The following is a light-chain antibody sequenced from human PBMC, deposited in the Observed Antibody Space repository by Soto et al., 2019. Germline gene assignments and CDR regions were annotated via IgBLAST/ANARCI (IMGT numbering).Light chain of an antibody. Sequence: QSVLTQPPSASGTPGQRVTISCSGSSSNIGSNYVYWYQQLPGTAPKLLIYRNNQRPSGVPDRFSGSKSGTSASLAISGLRSEDEAEYYCAAWDDSLSGRDVFGTGTKLTVL. CDR2: RNN. CDR1: SSNIGSNY. V-gene: IGLV1-47*01. CDR3: AAWDDSLSGRDV. J-gene: IGLJ1*01.